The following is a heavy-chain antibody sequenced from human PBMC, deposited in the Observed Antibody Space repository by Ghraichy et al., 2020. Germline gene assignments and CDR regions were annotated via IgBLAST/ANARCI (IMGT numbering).Heavy chain of an antibody. D-gene: IGHD3-22*01. CDR2: ISSSGGTT. V-gene: IGHV3-23*01. CDR1: GFTFSSYA. J-gene: IGHJ4*02. CDR3: VKDGDDTVAHYPPWFLDH. Sequence: LSLTCAASGFTFSSYAMSWVRQAPGKGLEWVSTISSSGGTTYYEDSVKGRFTISRDNSKSTLYLQVTSLTAEDTAVYFCVKDGDDTVAHYPPWFLDHWGQGTLVTVSS.